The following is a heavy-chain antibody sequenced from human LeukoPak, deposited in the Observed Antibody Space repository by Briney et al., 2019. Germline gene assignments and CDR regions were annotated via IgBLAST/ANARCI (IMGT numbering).Heavy chain of an antibody. CDR2: IYYSGST. V-gene: IGHV4-31*03. CDR1: GGSISSGGYY. CDR3: ARAGVDFDSQLYGMDV. Sequence: PSQTLSLTCTVSGGSISSGGYYWSWIRRHPGKGLEWIGYIYYSGSTYYNPSLKSRVTISVDTSKNQFSLKLSSVTAADTAVYYCARAGVDFDSQLYGMDVWGQGTTVTVSS. D-gene: IGHD3-9*01. J-gene: IGHJ6*02.